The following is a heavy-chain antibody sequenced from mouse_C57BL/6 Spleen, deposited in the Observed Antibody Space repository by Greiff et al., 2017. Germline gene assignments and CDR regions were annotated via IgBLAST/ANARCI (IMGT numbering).Heavy chain of an antibody. J-gene: IGHJ3*01. D-gene: IGHD2-2*01. Sequence: VQLQQSGPELVKPGASVKISCKASGYSFTGYYMNWVKQSPEKSLEWIGEINPSTGGTTYNQKFKAKATLTVDKSSSTAYMQLKSLTSEDSAVYYCARRVYYGYDEFAYWGQGTLVTVSA. CDR2: INPSTGGT. V-gene: IGHV1-42*01. CDR1: GYSFTGYY. CDR3: ARRVYYGYDEFAY.